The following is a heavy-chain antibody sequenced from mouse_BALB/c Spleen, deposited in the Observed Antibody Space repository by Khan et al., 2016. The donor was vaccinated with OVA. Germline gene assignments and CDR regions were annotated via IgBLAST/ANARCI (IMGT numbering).Heavy chain of an antibody. CDR1: GYTFTNYI. V-gene: IGHV1S136*01. CDR3: ARDYGSSFWFAY. J-gene: IGHJ3*01. D-gene: IGHD1-1*01. Sequence: VQLQQSGPELVKPGASVKMSCKTSGYTFTNYIIHWMRQKPGQGLEWIGYINPYNNGTKYNEKFKDKATLTSDKSSSTAYMELSGRTSEDSAVYYCARDYGSSFWFAYWGQGTLVTVSA. CDR2: INPYNNGT.